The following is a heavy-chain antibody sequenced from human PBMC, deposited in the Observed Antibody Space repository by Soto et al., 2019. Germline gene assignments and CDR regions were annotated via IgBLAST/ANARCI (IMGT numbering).Heavy chain of an antibody. CDR3: ARILYDFWSGYTPAVYYGMDV. D-gene: IGHD3-3*01. Sequence: ASVKVSCKASGGTFSSYAISWVRQAPGQGLEWMGGIIPIFGTANYAQKFQGRVTMTRDTSTSTVYMELSSLRSEDTAVYYCARILYDFWSGYTPAVYYGMDVWGQGTTVTVSS. J-gene: IGHJ6*02. CDR2: IIPIFGTA. V-gene: IGHV1-69*05. CDR1: GGTFSSYA.